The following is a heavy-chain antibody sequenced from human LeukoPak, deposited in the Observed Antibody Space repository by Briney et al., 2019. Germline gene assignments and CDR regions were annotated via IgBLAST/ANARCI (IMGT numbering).Heavy chain of an antibody. D-gene: IGHD3-10*01. J-gene: IGHJ4*02. CDR2: IYTSGST. CDR1: GGSISSSSYY. CDR3: ARDLNYYGSGSDY. V-gene: IGHV4-61*05. Sequence: PSETLSLTCTVSGGSISSSSYYWGWIRQPPGKGLEWIGYIYTSGSTNYNPSLKSRVTMSVDTFKNQFSLKLSSVTAADTAVYYCARDLNYYGSGSDYWGQGTVVTVSS.